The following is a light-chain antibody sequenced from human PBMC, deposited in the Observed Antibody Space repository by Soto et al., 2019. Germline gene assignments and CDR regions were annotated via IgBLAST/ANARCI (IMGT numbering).Light chain of an antibody. CDR1: RSISTY. Sequence: EIMMTQSPATLSVSPGERATLSCRATRSISTYLAWYQQKPGQAPRLLIYDASTRASGIPARFSGSGSGTEFTLTISSLQSEDFAVYYCQQYNDWPPYTFGQGTKVEIK. J-gene: IGKJ2*01. V-gene: IGKV3-15*01. CDR3: QQYNDWPPYT. CDR2: DAS.